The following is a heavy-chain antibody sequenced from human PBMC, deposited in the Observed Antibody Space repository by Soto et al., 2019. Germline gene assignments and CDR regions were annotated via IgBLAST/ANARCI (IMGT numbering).Heavy chain of an antibody. J-gene: IGHJ6*02. Sequence: SETLYLTCAVYGGSFSGYYWSWIRQPPGKGLEWIGEINHSGSTNYNPSLKSRVNISVDTSKNQFSLKLSSVTAADTAVYYCARGRHILTGYYRDLNYGMDVWGQGTTVT. CDR1: GGSFSGYY. V-gene: IGHV4-34*01. D-gene: IGHD3-9*01. CDR2: INHSGST. CDR3: ARGRHILTGYYRDLNYGMDV.